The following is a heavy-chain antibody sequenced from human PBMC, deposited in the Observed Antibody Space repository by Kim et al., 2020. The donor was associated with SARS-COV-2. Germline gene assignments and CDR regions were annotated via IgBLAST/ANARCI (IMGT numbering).Heavy chain of an antibody. CDR2: INHSGST. CDR1: GGSFSGYY. Sequence: SETLSLTCAVYGGSFSGYYWSWIRQPPGKGLEWIGEINHSGSTNYNPSLKSRVTISVDTSKNQFSLKLSSVTAADTAVYYCARAPSSSWYHHGMDVWGQGTTVTVSS. J-gene: IGHJ6*02. D-gene: IGHD6-13*01. V-gene: IGHV4-34*01. CDR3: ARAPSSSWYHHGMDV.